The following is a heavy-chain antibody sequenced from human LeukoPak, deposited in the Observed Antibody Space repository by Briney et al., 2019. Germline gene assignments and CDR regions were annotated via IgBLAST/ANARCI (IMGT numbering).Heavy chain of an antibody. CDR2: ISYDGSNK. Sequence: GGSLRLSCAASGFTFSSYAMHWVRQAPGKGLEWVALISYDGSNKYYADSVKGRFTIPRDKSKNTLYLQMNSLRTEDTAVYYCARDQDSSGYYYPIGGWFDPWGQGTLVTVSS. CDR1: GFTFSSYA. V-gene: IGHV3-30-3*01. J-gene: IGHJ5*02. D-gene: IGHD3-22*01. CDR3: ARDQDSSGYYYPIGGWFDP.